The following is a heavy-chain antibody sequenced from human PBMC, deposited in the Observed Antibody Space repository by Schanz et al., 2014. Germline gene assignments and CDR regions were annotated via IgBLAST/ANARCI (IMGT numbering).Heavy chain of an antibody. CDR3: ARDGGRDGYNLAFDV. Sequence: VRLVESGGGLVKPGGSLRLSCATSGFTFSSYGMHWVRQAPGKGLEWISSMYINSGSTQYADSVKGRFIISRDSSKNTLFLQMNSLRAEDTAVYFCARDGGRDGYNLAFDVWGQGTLVTVSS. CDR1: GFTFSSYG. J-gene: IGHJ3*01. D-gene: IGHD5-12*01. V-gene: IGHV3-NL1*01. CDR2: MYINSGST.